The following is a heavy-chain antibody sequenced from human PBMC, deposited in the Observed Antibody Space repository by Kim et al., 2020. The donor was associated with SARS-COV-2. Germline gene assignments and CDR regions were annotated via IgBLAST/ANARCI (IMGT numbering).Heavy chain of an antibody. D-gene: IGHD2-21*01. V-gene: IGHV1-69*13. J-gene: IGHJ3*01. CDR2: IIPFFDRP. CDR3: ASVVRRSGIDF. Sequence: SVKVSCKASGGTLRTYSVNWVRQAPGQGLEWMGGIIPFFDRPNYAQRFQGRLTINADESTGTVSMELTSLSSDDTATYYCASVVRRSGIDFWGQGTMVT. CDR1: GGTLRTYS.